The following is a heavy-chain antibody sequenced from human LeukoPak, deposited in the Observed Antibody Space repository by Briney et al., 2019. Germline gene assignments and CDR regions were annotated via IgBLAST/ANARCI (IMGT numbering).Heavy chain of an antibody. CDR1: GYTFTSYD. V-gene: IGHV1-8*01. J-gene: IGHJ4*02. CDR2: MNPNSGNT. D-gene: IGHD2-15*01. Sequence: ASVKVSCKASGYTFTSYDINWVRQATGQGLEWMGWMNPNSGNTGYAQKFQGRVTMTRNTSISTACMELSSLRLEDRAVYYCARGAPGSYCSGGSCPYFDYWGQGTLVTVSS. CDR3: ARGAPGSYCSGGSCPYFDY.